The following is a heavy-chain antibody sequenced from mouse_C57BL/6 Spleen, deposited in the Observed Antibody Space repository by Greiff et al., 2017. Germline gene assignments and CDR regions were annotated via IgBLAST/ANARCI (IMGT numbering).Heavy chain of an antibody. D-gene: IGHD1-1*01. CDR1: GIDFSRYW. V-gene: IGHV4-1*01. CDR3: ARSLLYYYGTPYWYFDV. J-gene: IGHJ1*03. CDR2: INPDSSTI. Sequence: AASGIDFSRYWMSWVRRAPGKGLEWIGEINPDSSTINYAPSLKDKFIISRDHAKNTLYLQMSKVRSEDTALYYCARSLLYYYGTPYWYFDVWGTGTTVTVSS.